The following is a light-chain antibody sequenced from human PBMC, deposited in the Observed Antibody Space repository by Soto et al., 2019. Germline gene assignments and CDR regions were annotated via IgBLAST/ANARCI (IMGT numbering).Light chain of an antibody. V-gene: IGLV1-44*01. J-gene: IGLJ3*02. CDR2: ANT. CDR3: QSYDGSLSGVM. CDR1: TSNIGTNS. Sequence: QSVLTQPPSASGTPGQRVTISCSGSTSNIGTNSVHWYQHLPGTAPKLLIFANTNRPSGVPARFSGSKSGTSASLAITGLQAEDEGDYYCQSYDGSLSGVMFGGGTKVTVL.